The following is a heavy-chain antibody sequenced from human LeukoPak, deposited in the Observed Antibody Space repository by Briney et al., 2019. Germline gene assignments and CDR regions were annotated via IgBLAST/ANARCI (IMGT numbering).Heavy chain of an antibody. CDR3: ASLPGYCSSTSCYFSWFDP. J-gene: IGHJ5*02. D-gene: IGHD2-2*01. CDR2: INHSGST. CDR1: GGSFSGYY. Sequence: SETLSLTCAVYGGSFSGYYWSWIRQPPGKGLEWIGEINHSGSTNYNPSLKSRVTISVDTSKNQFSLKLSSVTAADTAVYYCASLPGYCSSTSCYFSWFDPWGQGTLVTVSS. V-gene: IGHV4-34*01.